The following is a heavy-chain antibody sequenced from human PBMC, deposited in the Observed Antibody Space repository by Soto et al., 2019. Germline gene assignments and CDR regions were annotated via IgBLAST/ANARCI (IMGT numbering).Heavy chain of an antibody. CDR1: GFSLTTRGVG. CDR3: AHIPNYYQYDWFDP. J-gene: IGHJ5*02. Sequence: QITLKESGPTLVKPTQTLTLTCTFSGFSLTTRGVGVGWIRQPPGKALECLALIYWDDDKRYIPSLQSRISITKDTSKNQVVLTMTNVDPVDTATYYCAHIPNYYQYDWFDPWGQGTLVSVSS. CDR2: IYWDDDK. D-gene: IGHD3-16*01. V-gene: IGHV2-5*02.